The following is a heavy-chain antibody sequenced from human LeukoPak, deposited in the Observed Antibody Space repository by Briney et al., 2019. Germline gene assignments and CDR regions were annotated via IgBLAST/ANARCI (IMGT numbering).Heavy chain of an antibody. D-gene: IGHD3-10*01. Sequence: PGGSLRLSCAASGFTFNQHSMSWIRQAPGKGLEWLSYISRNGGAVHYADSVKGRFTISRDNAKNSLYLQMNSLRGEDTAVYYCARYEWNGSGSFDYWGQGTLVTVSS. CDR2: ISRNGGAV. CDR1: GFTFNQHS. V-gene: IGHV3-11*01. J-gene: IGHJ4*02. CDR3: ARYEWNGSGSFDY.